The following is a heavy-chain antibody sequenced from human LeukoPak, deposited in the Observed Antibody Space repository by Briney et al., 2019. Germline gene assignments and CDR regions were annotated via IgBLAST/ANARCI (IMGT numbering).Heavy chain of an antibody. CDR3: ARDDGRNGWELDY. V-gene: IGHV1-2*02. CDR1: GYTFTGYY. Sequence: ASVKVSCKASGYTFTGYYMHWVRQAPGQGLEWMGWINPNSGGTNYAQKFQGRVTMTRDTSISTAYMELSRLRSDDTAVYYCARDDGRNGWELDYWGQGTLVTVSS. D-gene: IGHD1-26*01. CDR2: INPNSGGT. J-gene: IGHJ4*02.